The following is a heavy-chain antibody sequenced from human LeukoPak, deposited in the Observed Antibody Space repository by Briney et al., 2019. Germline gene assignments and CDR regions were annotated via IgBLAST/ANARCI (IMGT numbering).Heavy chain of an antibody. CDR3: ARGSNGYSSGWYLY. CDR1: GFTFSSYS. D-gene: IGHD6-19*01. J-gene: IGHJ4*02. V-gene: IGHV3-48*04. CDR2: ISSSSTI. Sequence: GGSLTLSWAASGFTFSSYSMNWVRQAPGKGLEWVSYISSSSTIYYADSVKGRFTISRDNAKNSLYLQMNSLRAEDTAVYYCARGSNGYSSGWYLYWGQGTLVTVSS.